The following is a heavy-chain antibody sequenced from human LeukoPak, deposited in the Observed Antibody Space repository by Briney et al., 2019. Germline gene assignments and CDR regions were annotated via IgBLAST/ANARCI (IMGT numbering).Heavy chain of an antibody. CDR2: INHSGST. Sequence: SETLSLTCAVYGGSFSGYYWSWIRQPPGKGLEWIGEINHSGSTNYNPSLKSRVTISVDTSKNQFSLKLSSVTAADTAVYYCASVYGSGRNNWFDPWGQGTLVTVS. V-gene: IGHV4-34*01. CDR3: ASVYGSGRNNWFDP. D-gene: IGHD3-10*01. J-gene: IGHJ5*02. CDR1: GGSFSGYY.